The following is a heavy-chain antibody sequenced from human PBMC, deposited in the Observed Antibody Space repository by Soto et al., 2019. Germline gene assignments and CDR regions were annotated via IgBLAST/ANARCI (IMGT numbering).Heavy chain of an antibody. CDR2: IYSGGST. D-gene: IGHD1-26*01. J-gene: IGHJ3*02. CDR1: GFTVSSSY. V-gene: IGHV3-53*01. CDR3: ARGPDYSGTSPNGSDI. Sequence: PGGSLRLSCAASGFTVSSSYMSWVRQAPGKGLEWVSIIYSGGSTYYADSVKGRFTISRDNSKNSLYLQMNSLRAEDTAVYYCARGPDYSGTSPNGSDIWCQGIM.